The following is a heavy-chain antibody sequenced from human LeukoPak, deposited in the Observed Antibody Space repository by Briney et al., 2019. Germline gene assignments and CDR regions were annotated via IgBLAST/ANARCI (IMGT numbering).Heavy chain of an antibody. J-gene: IGHJ4*02. CDR3: ANIFGSYGDDY. CDR1: GFTFSSYE. D-gene: IGHD4-17*01. CDR2: ISSSGSTT. Sequence: GGSLRLSCAASGFTFSSYEMNWVRQAPGKGLEWVSYISSSGSTTYYADSVKGRFTISRDNAKNSLYLQMNSLRAGDTAVYYCANIFGSYGDDYWGQGTLVTVSS. V-gene: IGHV3-48*03.